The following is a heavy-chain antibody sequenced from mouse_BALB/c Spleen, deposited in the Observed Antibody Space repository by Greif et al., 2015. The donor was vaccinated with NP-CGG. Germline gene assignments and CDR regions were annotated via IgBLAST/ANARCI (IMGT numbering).Heavy chain of an antibody. CDR1: GFTFSSFG. V-gene: IGHV5-17*02. CDR2: ISSGSSTI. CDR3: ARSGMTGAWFAY. J-gene: IGHJ3*01. Sequence: EVQLVESGGGLVQPGGSRKLSCAASGFTFSSFGMHWVRQAPEKGLEWVAYISSGSSTIYYADTVKGRFTISRDNPKNTLFLQMTSLRSEDTAMYYCARSGMTGAWFAYWGQGTLVTVSA. D-gene: IGHD2-10*02.